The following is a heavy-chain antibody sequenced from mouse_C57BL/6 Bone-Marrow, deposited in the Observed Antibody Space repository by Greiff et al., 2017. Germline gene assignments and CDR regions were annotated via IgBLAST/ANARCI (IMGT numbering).Heavy chain of an antibody. CDR2: IRYDGSN. V-gene: IGHV3-6*01. J-gene: IGHJ4*01. CDR3: ARAGGVITTVVAPDAMDY. CDR1: GYSITSGYY. Sequence: EVKLMESGPGLVKPSQSLSLTCSVTGYSITSGYYWNWIRQFPGNKLECMGYIRYDGSNNYNPSLKNRISITRDTSTNQFFLKLNSVTTEDTATYDGARAGGVITTVVAPDAMDYWGQGTSVTVSS. D-gene: IGHD1-1*01.